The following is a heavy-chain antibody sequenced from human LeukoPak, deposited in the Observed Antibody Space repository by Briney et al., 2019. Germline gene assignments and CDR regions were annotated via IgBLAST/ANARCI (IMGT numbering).Heavy chain of an antibody. CDR2: ITDSYNT. D-gene: IGHD6-19*01. CDR3: VKGACSSGCSGNH. J-gene: IGHJ5*02. CDR1: GIAFSDSA. V-gene: IGHV3-23*01. Sequence: GGSLRLSCAASGIAFSDSAMYWVRQAPGQGLECVSVITDSYNTYYADSVKGRFTVSRDNSRKTLFLQMNSLRVDDTALYYCVKGACSSGCSGNHWGQGTRVIVSS.